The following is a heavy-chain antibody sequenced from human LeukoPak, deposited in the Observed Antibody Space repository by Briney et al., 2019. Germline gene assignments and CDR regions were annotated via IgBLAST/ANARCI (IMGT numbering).Heavy chain of an antibody. CDR1: GGSISSSSYY. D-gene: IGHD3-3*01. Sequence: SETLSLTCTVSGGSISSSSYYWGWIRQPPGKGLEWIGSIYHSGSTYYNPSLKSRVTISVDTSKNQSSLKLSSVTAADTAVYYCARDLKLPYYDFWSGYSDDDYWGQGTLVTVSS. J-gene: IGHJ4*02. CDR3: ARDLKLPYYDFWSGYSDDDY. V-gene: IGHV4-39*07. CDR2: IYHSGST.